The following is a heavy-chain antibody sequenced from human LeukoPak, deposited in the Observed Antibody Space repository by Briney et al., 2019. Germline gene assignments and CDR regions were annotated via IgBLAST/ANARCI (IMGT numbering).Heavy chain of an antibody. Sequence: GGSLRLSCAASGFTFSSYGMSWVRQAPGKGLEWVSYIRSSSSTMYYADYVKGRFTISRDNAKSSLYLQMSSLRDEDTAVYYCARARGYNHGPQDYYFDYWGQGTLVTVSS. CDR3: ARARGYNHGPQDYYFDY. D-gene: IGHD5-18*01. V-gene: IGHV3-48*02. CDR2: IRSSSSTM. CDR1: GFTFSSYG. J-gene: IGHJ4*02.